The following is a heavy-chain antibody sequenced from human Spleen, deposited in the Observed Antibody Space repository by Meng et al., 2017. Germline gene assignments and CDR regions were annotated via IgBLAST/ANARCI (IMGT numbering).Heavy chain of an antibody. J-gene: IGHJ4*02. CDR2: INPKSGDT. CDR1: GYTFTAYY. Sequence: QVPLVQAGAEVTKPGASVKVSCKPSGYTFTAYYIHWVRQAPGQGLEWMGRINPKSGDTHYAQRFQGRVTMTGDTSISTAYMELSGLRSDDTAMYYCARDEDISAAGKLFGDYWGQGTLVTVSS. D-gene: IGHD6-13*01. V-gene: IGHV1-2*06. CDR3: ARDEDISAAGKLFGDY.